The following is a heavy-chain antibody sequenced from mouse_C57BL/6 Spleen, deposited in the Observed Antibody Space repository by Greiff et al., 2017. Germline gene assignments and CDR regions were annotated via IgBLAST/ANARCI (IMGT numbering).Heavy chain of an antibody. CDR1: GYTFTSYW. CDR3: AILMDY. Sequence: QVHVKQPGAELVKPGASVKLSCKASGYTFTSYWMPWVKQRPGPGLAWIGMIHPNSGSTNYNEKFKSKATLTVDKSSSPAYMQLSSLTSADSAVXYCAILMDYWGQGTSVTVSS. CDR2: IHPNSGST. J-gene: IGHJ4*01. V-gene: IGHV1-64*01.